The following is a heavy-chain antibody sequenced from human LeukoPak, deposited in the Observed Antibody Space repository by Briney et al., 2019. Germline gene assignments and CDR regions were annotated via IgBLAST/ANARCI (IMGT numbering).Heavy chain of an antibody. Sequence: PSEILSLTCTNSGDFVTNSKWWSWVRQSPGKGLEWIGEIYHSGTTNYNPSLKSRVTISVDKSKNQLSLKLNSVIAADTAIYYCARGAASVGYFEYWGQGTLVAVSS. V-gene: IGHV4-4*02. CDR1: GDFVTNSKW. D-gene: IGHD2-15*01. J-gene: IGHJ4*02. CDR3: ARGAASVGYFEY. CDR2: IYHSGTT.